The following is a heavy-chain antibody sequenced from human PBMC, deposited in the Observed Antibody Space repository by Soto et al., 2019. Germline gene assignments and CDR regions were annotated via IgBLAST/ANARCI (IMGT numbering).Heavy chain of an antibody. J-gene: IGHJ3*02. CDR1: GYTLTELS. CDR3: ARIGYCSSTSCYGFDI. Sequence: ASVKVSCKVSGYTLTELSMHWVRQAPGQGLEWMGWINPNSGGTNYAQKFQGWVTMTRDTSISTAYMELSRLRSDDTAVYYCARIGYCSSTSCYGFDIWGQGTMVTVSS. D-gene: IGHD2-2*01. CDR2: INPNSGGT. V-gene: IGHV1-2*04.